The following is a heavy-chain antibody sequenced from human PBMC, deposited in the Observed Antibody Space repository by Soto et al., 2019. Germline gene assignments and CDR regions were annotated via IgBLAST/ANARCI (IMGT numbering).Heavy chain of an antibody. CDR1: GGTFSSYA. J-gene: IGHJ6*02. CDR2: IIPIFGTA. D-gene: IGHD6-19*01. CDR3: ARDVGEGIAVASYYYGMDV. V-gene: IGHV1-69*01. Sequence: QVQLVQSGAEVKKPGSSVKVSCKASGGTFSSYAISWVRQAPGQGLEWMGGIIPIFGTANYAQKFQGRVTITADESTSTAYMELSSLRSEDTAVYYCARDVGEGIAVASYYYGMDVWGQGTTVTVSS.